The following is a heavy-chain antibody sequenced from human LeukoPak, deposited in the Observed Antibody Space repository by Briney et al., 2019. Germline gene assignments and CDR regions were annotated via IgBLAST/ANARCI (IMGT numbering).Heavy chain of an antibody. CDR3: ARDGSRLLWFGELLRY. D-gene: IGHD3-10*01. J-gene: IGHJ4*02. V-gene: IGHV1-18*01. CDR2: ISAYNGKT. CDR1: GLTFSNYG. Sequence: ASVKVSCKASGLTFSNYGITWVRQAPGQGLEWMGWISAYNGKTNYAQKLQDRVTMTTDTSTSTAYMELRSLRSDDTAVYYCARDGSRLLWFGELLRYWGQGTLVTVSS.